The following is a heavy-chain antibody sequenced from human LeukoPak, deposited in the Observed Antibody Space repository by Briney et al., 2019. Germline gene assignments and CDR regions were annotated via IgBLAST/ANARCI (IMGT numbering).Heavy chain of an antibody. CDR2: ISYDGSNK. D-gene: IGHD3-3*01. Sequence: QPGGSLRLSCAASGFTFSSYAMHWVRQAPGKGLEWVAVISYDGSNKYYADSVKGRFTISRDNSKNTLYLQMNSLRAEDTAVYYCARAHLRFLEWLSDYWGQGTLVTVSS. J-gene: IGHJ4*02. CDR3: ARAHLRFLEWLSDY. CDR1: GFTFSSYA. V-gene: IGHV3-30*04.